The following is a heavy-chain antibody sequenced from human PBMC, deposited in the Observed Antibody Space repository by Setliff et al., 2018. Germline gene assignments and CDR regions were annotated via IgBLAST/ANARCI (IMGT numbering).Heavy chain of an antibody. D-gene: IGHD6-13*01. CDR3: ARDVRVASSSWFKSAFDI. CDR2: IYYSGST. CDR1: GGSISSSSYY. Sequence: PSETLSLTCTVSGGSISSSSYYWGWIRQPPGKGLEWIGSIYYSGSTYYNPSLKGRVTISVDTSKNQFSLKLSSVTAADTAVYYCARDVRVASSSWFKSAFDIWGQGTMVTVSS. J-gene: IGHJ3*02. V-gene: IGHV4-39*07.